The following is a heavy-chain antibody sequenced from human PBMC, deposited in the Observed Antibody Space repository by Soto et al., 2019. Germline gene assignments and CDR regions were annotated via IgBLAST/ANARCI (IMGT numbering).Heavy chain of an antibody. CDR2: IYYSGST. CDR1: GGSFSGYY. D-gene: IGHD4-17*01. Sequence: PSETLSLTCAVYGGSFSGYYWSWIRQHPGKGPEWIGEIYYSGSTNYNPSLKSRVTISVDTSKNQFSLKLSSVTAADTAVYYCARRRGGTVTTNYFDYCGQGTLVTVSS. J-gene: IGHJ4*02. CDR3: ARRRGGTVTTNYFDY. V-gene: IGHV4-34*01.